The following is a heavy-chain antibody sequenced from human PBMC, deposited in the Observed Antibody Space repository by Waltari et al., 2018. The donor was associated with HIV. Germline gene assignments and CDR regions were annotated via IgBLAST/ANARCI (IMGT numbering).Heavy chain of an antibody. V-gene: IGHV4-34*02. D-gene: IGHD5-12*01. CDR1: GGSISGYF. Sequence: QVHLQQWGAGLLTPSETLSLTCAVYGGSISGYFWIWVRQPPGRGLEWIGEINDRGTANYNPSLKSRVSMSVNTSKNQFSLSLTSVTAADTALYYCARVEMASITYFDFWGQGTLVTVSS. J-gene: IGHJ4*02. CDR2: INDRGTA. CDR3: ARVEMASITYFDF.